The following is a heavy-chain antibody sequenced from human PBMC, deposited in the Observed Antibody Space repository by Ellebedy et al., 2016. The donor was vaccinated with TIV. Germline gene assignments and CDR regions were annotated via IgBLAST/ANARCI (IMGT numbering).Heavy chain of an antibody. V-gene: IGHV1-2*02. J-gene: IGHJ4*02. CDR2: INPNSGGT. CDR1: GGTFSSYA. Sequence: AASVKVSCKASGGTFSSYAISWVRQAPGPGLEWMGWINPNSGGTNYAQKFQGRVTMTRDTSISTAYMELSRLRSDDTAVYYCARGAPLTMVRGVIQDYWGQGTLVTVSS. D-gene: IGHD3-10*01. CDR3: ARGAPLTMVRGVIQDY.